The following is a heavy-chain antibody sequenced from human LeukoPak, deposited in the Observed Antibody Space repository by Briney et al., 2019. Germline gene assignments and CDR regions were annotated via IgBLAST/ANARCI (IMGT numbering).Heavy chain of an antibody. J-gene: IGHJ5*02. Sequence: PSETLSLTCTASGGSISNYYWSWIRQPPGKGLEWIGYIYYSGRINYNPSLKRRVTISVDTSKNQFSLKLSSVTAADTAVYYCARLRIAAAGPWWFDPWGQGTLVTVSS. CDR1: GGSISNYY. V-gene: IGHV4-59*08. D-gene: IGHD6-13*01. CDR2: IYYSGRI. CDR3: ARLRIAAAGPWWFDP.